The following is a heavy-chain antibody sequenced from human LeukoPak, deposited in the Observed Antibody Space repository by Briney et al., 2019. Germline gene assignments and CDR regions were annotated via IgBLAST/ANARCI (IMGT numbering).Heavy chain of an antibody. V-gene: IGHV1-69*13. CDR3: AREKMGATDAFDI. CDR2: IIPIFGTA. D-gene: IGHD1-26*01. Sequence: HWASVKVSCKASGGTSSSYAISWVRQAPGQGLEWMGGIIPIFGTANYAQKFQGRVTITADESTSTAYMELSSLRSEDTAVYYCAREKMGATDAFDIWGQGTMVTVSS. J-gene: IGHJ3*02. CDR1: GGTSSSYA.